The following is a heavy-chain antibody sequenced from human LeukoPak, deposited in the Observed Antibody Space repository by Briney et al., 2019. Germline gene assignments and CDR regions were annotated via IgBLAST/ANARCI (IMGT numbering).Heavy chain of an antibody. CDR1: GFTFSSYA. V-gene: IGHV3-23*01. Sequence: GGSLRLSCAASGFTFSSYAMSWVRQAPGKGLEWVSAISGSGGSTYYADSVKCRFTISRDNSKNTLYLQMNSLRAEDTAVYYCAKDRLTDGSWYYFDYWGQGTLVTVSS. D-gene: IGHD6-13*01. CDR3: AKDRLTDGSWYYFDY. CDR2: ISGSGGST. J-gene: IGHJ4*02.